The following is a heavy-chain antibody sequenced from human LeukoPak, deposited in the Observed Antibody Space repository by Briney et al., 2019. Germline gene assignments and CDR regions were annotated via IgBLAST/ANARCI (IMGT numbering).Heavy chain of an antibody. CDR1: GFTFSSYA. Sequence: HPGRSLRLSCAASGFTFSSYAMSWVRQAPGKGLEWVSAISGSGDNTYYADSVRGRFTISRDNSKNTLYLQINSLRAEDTAVYYCARDMYYGSGTPMQYGMDVWGQGTTVTVSS. J-gene: IGHJ6*02. CDR2: ISGSGDNT. D-gene: IGHD3-10*01. V-gene: IGHV3-23*01. CDR3: ARDMYYGSGTPMQYGMDV.